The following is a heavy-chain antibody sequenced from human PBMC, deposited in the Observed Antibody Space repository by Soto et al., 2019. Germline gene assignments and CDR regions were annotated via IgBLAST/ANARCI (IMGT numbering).Heavy chain of an antibody. J-gene: IGHJ4*02. CDR2: IYHTGST. Sequence: AHTSETLSLTCSVSGGSISTVGHYWTWIRQPPGKGLEWIGSIYHTGSTYYSKSLRSRLTISIDTSKSQFSLRLSSVTAADTAVYYCARATGTLRSRNCDYWGQGSLVTVSS. D-gene: IGHD3-9*01. CDR3: ARATGTLRSRNCDY. CDR1: GGSISTVGHY. V-gene: IGHV4-31*03.